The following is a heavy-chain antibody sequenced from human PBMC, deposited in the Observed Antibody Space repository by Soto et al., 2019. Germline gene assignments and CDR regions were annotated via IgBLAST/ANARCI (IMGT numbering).Heavy chain of an antibody. D-gene: IGHD6-13*01. J-gene: IGHJ4*02. V-gene: IGHV3-64D*06. CDR2: ISSNGGST. CDR1: GFTFGSYA. CDR3: VKGRIAAAGMGALNY. Sequence: GGSLRLSCSASGFTFGSYAIHWVRQAPGKGLESVSAISSNGGSTYYADSVKGRFTISRDNSKNTLYLQMSSLRAEDTAVYYCVKGRIAAAGMGALNYWGQGTLVTVSS.